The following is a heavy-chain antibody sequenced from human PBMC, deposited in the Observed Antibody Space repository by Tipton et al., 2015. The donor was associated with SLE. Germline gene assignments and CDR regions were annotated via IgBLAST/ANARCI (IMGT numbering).Heavy chain of an antibody. CDR2: FCGSGGST. V-gene: IGHV3-23*01. Sequence: GSLRLSCAASGFTFNSYAMGWVRPAPGKGLEWVSAFCGSGGSTYYAHSVKGRFTIPRDNSKNTLYLQMNSLRAEDTAVYYCAKDLPPEYYYDSSGYYYGAFDIWGQGTMVTVSS. CDR3: AKDLPPEYYYDSSGYYYGAFDI. CDR1: GFTFNSYA. D-gene: IGHD3-22*01. J-gene: IGHJ3*02.